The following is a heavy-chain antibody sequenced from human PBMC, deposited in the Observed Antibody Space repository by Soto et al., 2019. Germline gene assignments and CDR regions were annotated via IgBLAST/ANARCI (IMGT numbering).Heavy chain of an antibody. CDR3: AISGIAARRYFDY. CDR2: ISSSSSYI. CDR1: GFTFSSYS. Sequence: GGSLRLSCAASGFTFSSYSMNWVRQAPGKGLEWVSSISSSSSYIYYADSVKGRFTISRDNAKNSLYLQMNSLRAEDTAVYYCAISGIAARRYFDYWGQGTLVTVSS. J-gene: IGHJ4*02. D-gene: IGHD6-6*01. V-gene: IGHV3-21*01.